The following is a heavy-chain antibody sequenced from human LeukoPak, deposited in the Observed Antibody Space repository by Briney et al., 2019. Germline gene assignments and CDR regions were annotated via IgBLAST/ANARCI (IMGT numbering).Heavy chain of an antibody. CDR2: MNPNSGNT. V-gene: IGHV1-8*03. Sequence: ASVKVSCKASGYTFTSYDINWVRQATGQGLEWMGWMNPNSGNTGYAQKFQGRVTITRNTSISTAYMELSSLRSEDTAVYYCARVSTSRRYSGYSSLNYWGQGTLVTVSS. CDR3: ARVSTSRRYSGYSSLNY. D-gene: IGHD5-12*01. CDR1: GYTFTSYD. J-gene: IGHJ4*02.